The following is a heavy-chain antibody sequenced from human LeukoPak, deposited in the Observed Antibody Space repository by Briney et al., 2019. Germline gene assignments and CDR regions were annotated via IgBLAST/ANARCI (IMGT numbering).Heavy chain of an antibody. CDR3: ARGGLPLGYCSSTSCYAVHWFDP. J-gene: IGHJ5*02. CDR1: GGSFSGYY. V-gene: IGHV4-34*01. D-gene: IGHD2-2*01. Sequence: PSETLSLTCAVYGGSFSGYYWSWIRQPPGKGLEWIGEINHSGSTSYNPSLKSRVTISVDTSKNQFSLKLSSVTAADTAVYYCARGGLPLGYCSSTSCYAVHWFDPWGQGTLVTVSS. CDR2: INHSGST.